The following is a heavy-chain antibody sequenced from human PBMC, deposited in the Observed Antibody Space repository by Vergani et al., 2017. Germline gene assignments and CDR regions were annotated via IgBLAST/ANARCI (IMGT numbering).Heavy chain of an antibody. J-gene: IGHJ4*02. Sequence: QVQLVQSGAEVKKPGASVKVSCKASGYTFTGYYMHWVRQAPGQGLEWMGWINPNRGGTNYAQKFQGRVTMTRDTSISTAYMELSRLRSDDTAVYYCARVDSIVATSYFDYWGQGTLVTVSS. CDR2: INPNRGGT. CDR1: GYTFTGYY. V-gene: IGHV1-2*02. CDR3: ARVDSIVATSYFDY. D-gene: IGHD5-12*01.